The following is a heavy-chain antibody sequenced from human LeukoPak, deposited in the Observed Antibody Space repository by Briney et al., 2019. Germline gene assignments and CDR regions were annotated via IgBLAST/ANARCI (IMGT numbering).Heavy chain of an antibody. D-gene: IGHD5-18*01. CDR1: GGSFSGYY. CDR2: INHSGST. V-gene: IGHV4-34*01. Sequence: SETLSLTCAVYGGSFSGYYWSWIRQPPGKGLEGIGEINHSGSTNYNPSRKSRVTISVDTSKNQFSLKLSSVTAAAPAVYYCARGGYSYGYGYWGQGTLVTVSS. J-gene: IGHJ4*02. CDR3: ARGGYSYGYGY.